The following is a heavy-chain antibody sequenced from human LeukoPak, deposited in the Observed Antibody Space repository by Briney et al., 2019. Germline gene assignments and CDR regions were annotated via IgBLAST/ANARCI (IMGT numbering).Heavy chain of an antibody. CDR2: ISWNSGSI. J-gene: IGHJ3*02. CDR3: EAYCGGDCYPGAFDI. CDR1: GFTFDDYA. Sequence: GGSLRLSCAASGFTFDDYAMHWVRQAPGKGLEWVSGISWNSGSIGYADSVKGRFTISRDNAKNSLYLQMNSLRAEDTAVYYCEAYCGGDCYPGAFDIWGQGTMVTVSS. V-gene: IGHV3-9*01. D-gene: IGHD2-21*02.